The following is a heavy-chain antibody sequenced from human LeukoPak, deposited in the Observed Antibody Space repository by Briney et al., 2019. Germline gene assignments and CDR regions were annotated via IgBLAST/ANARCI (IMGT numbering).Heavy chain of an antibody. J-gene: IGHJ4*02. CDR3: AKDGVNSGLFDC. D-gene: IGHD6-19*01. Sequence: GGSLRLSCAASGFTFSNYNMHWVRQAPGKGLEWVTVISYDGNNKYYADSVKGRFTVSRDTSKNTLYLQMNSLRAEDTAVYYCAKDGVNSGLFDCWGQGTLVTVSS. V-gene: IGHV3-30*18. CDR1: GFTFSNYN. CDR2: ISYDGNNK.